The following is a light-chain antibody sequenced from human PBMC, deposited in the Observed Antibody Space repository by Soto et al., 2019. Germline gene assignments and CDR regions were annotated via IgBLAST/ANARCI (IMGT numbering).Light chain of an antibody. Sequence: DIQMTQSPSTLSASVGDRVTITCRASQSIGSWLAWYQQKPGKAPKLLMYDASSLESGVPSRFSGSGSGTEGTLTISSLQKDDGATYYCQQSYSTTLTFGQGTKVDIK. V-gene: IGKV1-5*01. CDR3: QQSYSTTLT. J-gene: IGKJ4*01. CDR2: DAS. CDR1: QSIGSW.